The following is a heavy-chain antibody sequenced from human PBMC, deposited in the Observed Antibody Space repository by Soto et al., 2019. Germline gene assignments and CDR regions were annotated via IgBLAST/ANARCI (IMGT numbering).Heavy chain of an antibody. V-gene: IGHV1-69*08. CDR1: GGIFSTST. CDR3: ATDTAMLN. CDR2: IIPILGTA. J-gene: IGHJ4*02. Sequence: GASVKVSCKASGGIFSTSTFTWVRQAPGQGLEWMGRIIPILGTADYAQKFQGRVTLTADKSTSTAYMELSSLRSEDTAVYYCATDTAMLNWGQGTLVTAPQ. D-gene: IGHD5-18*01.